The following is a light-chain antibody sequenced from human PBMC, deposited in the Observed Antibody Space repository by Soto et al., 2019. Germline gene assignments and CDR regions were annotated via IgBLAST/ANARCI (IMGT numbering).Light chain of an antibody. CDR2: GAF. Sequence: EIVMTQSPATLSVSPGETATLSCRASESVKTNLAWYQQKPGQAPRLLIYGAFTRAAGIPFRFSGSASGTEFTLTISSLQSEDFAVYYCHQYDRLPLSLGGGTKVEIK. CDR1: ESVKTN. J-gene: IGKJ4*01. V-gene: IGKV3-15*01. CDR3: HQYDRLPLS.